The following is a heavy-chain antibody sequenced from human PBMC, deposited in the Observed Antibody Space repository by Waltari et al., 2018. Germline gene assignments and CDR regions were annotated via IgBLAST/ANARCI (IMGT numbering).Heavy chain of an antibody. D-gene: IGHD2-15*01. CDR1: GGTFSSYA. CDR3: ARGGTYCSGGSCYLDY. V-gene: IGHV1-69*12. Sequence: QVQLVQSGAEVKKPGSSVKVSCKASGGTFSSYAISWVRQAPGQGLEWMGGIIPIFGTANYAQKCQGRVTITADESTSTAYMELSSLRSEDTAVYYCARGGTYCSGGSCYLDYWGQGTLVTVSS. J-gene: IGHJ4*02. CDR2: IIPIFGTA.